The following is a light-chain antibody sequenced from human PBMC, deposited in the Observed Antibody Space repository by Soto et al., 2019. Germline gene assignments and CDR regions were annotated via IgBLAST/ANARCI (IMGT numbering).Light chain of an antibody. V-gene: IGKV1-6*01. CDR2: GVS. CDR3: QQLKTYPPT. Sequence: AIQMTQSPSSLSASVGDRVIITCRASQGIANELGWYQQKPGKAPKLLINGVSSLQTGVPSRFSGSGSGTDFTLTISSLQPEDFATYYCQQLKTYPPTFGQGTKVDI. J-gene: IGKJ1*01. CDR1: QGIANE.